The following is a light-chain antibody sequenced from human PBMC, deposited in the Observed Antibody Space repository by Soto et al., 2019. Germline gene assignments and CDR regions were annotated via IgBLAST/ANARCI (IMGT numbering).Light chain of an antibody. J-gene: IGKJ2*01. V-gene: IGKV2-30*01. CDR1: QSLAYVDGNTY. CDR3: MQGTPWPPYT. CDR2: QVS. Sequence: DVVMTQSPLSLPVTLGQPASISCRSSQSLAYVDGNTYLNWFQQRPGQSPRRLIYQVSNRDSGVPARFSGSGSGTDFTLKISRVEADDVGVYYCMQGTPWPPYTFGQGTKLEIK.